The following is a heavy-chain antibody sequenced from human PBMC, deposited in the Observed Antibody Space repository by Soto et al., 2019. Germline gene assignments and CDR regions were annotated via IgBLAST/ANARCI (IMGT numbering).Heavy chain of an antibody. J-gene: IGHJ5*02. CDR3: ARHRRFLEWLSGYRWLDP. Sequence: SAVNVSCKTSGGTFSSYAISWVRQAPGQGLEWMGGIIPIFGTANYAQKFQGRVTITADESTSTAYMELSSLRSEDTAVYYCARHRRFLEWLSGYRWLDPSGQGTLVTVSS. D-gene: IGHD3-3*01. V-gene: IGHV1-69*13. CDR2: IIPIFGTA. CDR1: GGTFSSYA.